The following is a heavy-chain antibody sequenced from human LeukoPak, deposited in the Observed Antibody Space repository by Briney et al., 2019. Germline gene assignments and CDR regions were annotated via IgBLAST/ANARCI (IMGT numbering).Heavy chain of an antibody. CDR2: TYFRSKWYY. D-gene: IGHD1-26*01. CDR1: GDSFSSDSAA. V-gene: IGHV6-1*01. J-gene: IGHJ4*02. Sequence: QSQTLSLTCAISGDSFSSDSAAWNWIRQSPSRGLEWLARTYFRSKWYYDYALAVKGRITINPDTSKNQFSLQLNSVTPEDTAVYFCARDPVGGSTIFDSWGQGTLVTVSS. CDR3: ARDPVGGSTIFDS.